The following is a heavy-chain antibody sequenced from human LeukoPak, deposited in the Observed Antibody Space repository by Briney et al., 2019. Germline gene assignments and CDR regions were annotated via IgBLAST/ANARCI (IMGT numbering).Heavy chain of an antibody. Sequence: GGSLRLSCAASGFTFSSYAMHWVRQTRGGGLEWVSGIGTLADTFYPDSAKGRFTISRDNAKNSLYLQMNSLRADDTAVYYCVRDQTIDSRAGPSDPFDVWGQGTMVTVSS. CDR3: VRDQTIDSRAGPSDPFDV. D-gene: IGHD3-3*01. CDR1: GFTFSSYA. V-gene: IGHV3-13*01. J-gene: IGHJ3*01. CDR2: IGTLADT.